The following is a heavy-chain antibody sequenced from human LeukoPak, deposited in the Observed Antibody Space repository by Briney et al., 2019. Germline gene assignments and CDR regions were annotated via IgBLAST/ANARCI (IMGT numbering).Heavy chain of an antibody. Sequence: VASVKVSCKASGGTFSSYAISWVRQAPGQGLEWMGGIIPIFGTANYAQKFQGRVTITADESTSTAYMELSSLRSEDTAVYYCARVGIDNKGYYFDYWGQGTLVTVSS. CDR3: ARVGIDNKGYYFDY. J-gene: IGHJ4*02. CDR1: GGTFSSYA. D-gene: IGHD1-26*01. V-gene: IGHV1-69*13. CDR2: IIPIFGTA.